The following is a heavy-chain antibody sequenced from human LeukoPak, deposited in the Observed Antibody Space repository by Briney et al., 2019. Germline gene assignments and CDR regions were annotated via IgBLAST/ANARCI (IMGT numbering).Heavy chain of an antibody. CDR1: GFTFTPYA. J-gene: IGHJ4*02. V-gene: IGHV3-23*01. CDR2: IGGVGDRT. D-gene: IGHD6-19*01. Sequence: PGGSLRLSCAASGFTFTPYAMSWVRQAPGKGLEWVAGIGGVGDRTYYADSVKGRFTISRDNSKDTLFLQMNSPKAEDTAVYYCAKASRQAAVASPLDYWGQGTLVTVSS. CDR3: AKASRQAAVASPLDY.